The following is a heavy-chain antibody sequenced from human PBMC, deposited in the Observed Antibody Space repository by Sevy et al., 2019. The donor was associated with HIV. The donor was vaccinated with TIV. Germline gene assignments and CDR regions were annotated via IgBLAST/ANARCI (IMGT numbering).Heavy chain of an antibody. J-gene: IGHJ4*02. D-gene: IGHD2-8*02. Sequence: GGSLRLSCAASGFTFAKYSMSWVRQAPGKGLEWVSTFSFGCGRINYAYSVKGRFTISRDDSKNTLFLQMNSVRAEDTAMYFCAREWCTHPHDYWGQGTLVTVSS. CDR2: FSFGCGRI. V-gene: IGHV3-23*01. CDR3: AREWCTHPHDY. CDR1: GFTFAKYS.